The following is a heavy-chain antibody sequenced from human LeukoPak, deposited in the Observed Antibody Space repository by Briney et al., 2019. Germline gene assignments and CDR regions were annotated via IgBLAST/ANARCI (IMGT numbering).Heavy chain of an antibody. Sequence: GGSLRLSCAASGFTFSSYGMSWVRRAPGKGLEWVSDISGSGGSTYYADSVKGRFTTSRDNSKNTLYLQMNSLRAEDTAVYYCAKEHGGSSWYEDAFDIWGQGTMVTVSS. CDR1: GFTFSSYG. CDR2: ISGSGGST. CDR3: AKEHGGSSWYEDAFDI. V-gene: IGHV3-23*01. J-gene: IGHJ3*02. D-gene: IGHD6-13*01.